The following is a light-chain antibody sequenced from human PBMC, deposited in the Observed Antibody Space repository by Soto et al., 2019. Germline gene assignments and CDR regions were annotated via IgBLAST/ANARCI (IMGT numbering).Light chain of an antibody. J-gene: IGKJ5*01. CDR2: GAS. CDR3: QQYNNWPRGIT. V-gene: IGKV3-15*01. CDR1: QSVSSN. Sequence: EIVMTQSPATLSVSPWERATLSCRASQSVSSNLAWYQQKPGQAPRLLIYGASTRATGIPARFSGSGSGTEFTLTISSLQSEDFAVYYCQQYNNWPRGITFGQGTRLEI.